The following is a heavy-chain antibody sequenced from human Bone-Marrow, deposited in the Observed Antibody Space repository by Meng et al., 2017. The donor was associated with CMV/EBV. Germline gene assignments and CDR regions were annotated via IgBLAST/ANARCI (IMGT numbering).Heavy chain of an antibody. D-gene: IGHD3-22*01. J-gene: IGHJ4*02. V-gene: IGHV3-74*01. Sequence: GESLKISCAASGFTFSSYWMHWVRQAPGKGLVWVSRINSDGSSTSYADSVKGRFTISRDNAKNTLYLQMNSLRAEDTAVYYCSSPPTYYYNSSGYYHRDYWGQGTLVTVSS. CDR3: SSPPTYYYNSSGYYHRDY. CDR1: GFTFSSYW. CDR2: INSDGSST.